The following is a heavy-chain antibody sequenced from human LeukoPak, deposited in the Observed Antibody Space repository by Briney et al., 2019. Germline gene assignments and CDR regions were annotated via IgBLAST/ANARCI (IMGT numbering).Heavy chain of an antibody. Sequence: LSETLSLTCTVSGGSISGGGYFGSWIRQPPGKGLEWIGYIYQSGSTYYHPSLKSPVTLSVDRSKNQFSLKLSSVAAADTAVYYCARGGAARPFDYWGQGTLVTVSS. CDR2: IYQSGST. CDR1: GGSISGGGYF. D-gene: IGHD6-6*01. CDR3: ARGGAARPFDY. J-gene: IGHJ4*02. V-gene: IGHV4-30-2*01.